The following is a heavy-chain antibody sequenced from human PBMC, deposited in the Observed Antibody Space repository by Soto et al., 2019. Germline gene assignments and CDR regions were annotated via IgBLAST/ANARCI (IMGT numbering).Heavy chain of an antibody. Sequence: PLVESGGGLVKPGGSLRPSCAASGITFTGYNMNWVRQAPGKGLEWVSSISSSGTYIHHADSVKGRFTIDRDNAKNALSLQMDRLRAEDTAVYYCARDRPSRDSFYYGLDVWGQGTTVTVS. J-gene: IGHJ6*02. V-gene: IGHV3-21*06. CDR1: GITFTGYN. CDR2: ISSSGTYI. D-gene: IGHD6-13*01. CDR3: ARDRPSRDSFYYGLDV.